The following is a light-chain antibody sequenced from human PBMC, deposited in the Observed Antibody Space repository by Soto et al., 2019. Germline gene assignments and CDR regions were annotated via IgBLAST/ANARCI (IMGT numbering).Light chain of an antibody. CDR2: EVN. V-gene: IGLV2-8*01. CDR1: SSDVGGYNY. Sequence: QSVLTQPHSASGSPGQSVTISCTGTSSDVGGYNYVSWYQQHPGKAPKLMIYEVNERPSGVPDRVSGSKSGNTASLTVSGLQAEDEADYYCISFASSNNLVFGGGTKVTVL. J-gene: IGLJ3*02. CDR3: ISFASSNNLV.